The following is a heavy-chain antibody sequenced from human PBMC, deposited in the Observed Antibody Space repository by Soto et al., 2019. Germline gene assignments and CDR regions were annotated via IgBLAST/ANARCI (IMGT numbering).Heavy chain of an antibody. CDR2: IDPSDSYT. CDR1: GYSFTSDW. Sequence: GESLKISCKGSGYSFTSDWISWVRQMPGKGLEWMGRIDPSDSYTNYSPSFQGHVTISADKSISTAYLQWSSLKASDTAMYYCASKEGCSSTSCYYYYGMDVSGPGTTVTVSS. J-gene: IGHJ6*02. CDR3: ASKEGCSSTSCYYYYGMDV. V-gene: IGHV5-10-1*01. D-gene: IGHD2-2*01.